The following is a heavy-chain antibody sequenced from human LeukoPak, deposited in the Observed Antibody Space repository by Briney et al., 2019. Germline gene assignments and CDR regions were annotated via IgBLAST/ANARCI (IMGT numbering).Heavy chain of an antibody. Sequence: ARALRLSCAATRFIFSSNGMHWVRQAPEKKLEWVAVIRYDGSNKYYADSAKGRFTISRDNSKNTLYLQMNSLRAEDTAVYYCARDHILYSGSFPLGYWGQGTLVTVSS. CDR1: RFIFSSNG. V-gene: IGHV3-33*01. D-gene: IGHD1-26*01. CDR2: IRYDGSNK. CDR3: ARDHILYSGSFPLGY. J-gene: IGHJ4*02.